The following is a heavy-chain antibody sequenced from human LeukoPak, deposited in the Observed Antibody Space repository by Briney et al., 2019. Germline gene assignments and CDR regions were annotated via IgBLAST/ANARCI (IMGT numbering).Heavy chain of an antibody. CDR1: GASISSLY. CDR3: ASESRQLGN. Sequence: SETLSLTCTVSGASISSLYWSWIRQPPGRGLEWIGLISNSGSPTYNPSLNSRVTISLDTSKNQFSLKVNYVTAADTAVYYCASESRQLGNWGQGTLVTVSS. CDR2: ISNSGSP. D-gene: IGHD1-1*01. V-gene: IGHV4-59*01. J-gene: IGHJ4*02.